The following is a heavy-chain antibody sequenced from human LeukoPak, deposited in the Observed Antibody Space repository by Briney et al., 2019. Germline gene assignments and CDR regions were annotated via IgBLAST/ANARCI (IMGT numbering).Heavy chain of an antibody. J-gene: IGHJ4*02. CDR2: ISGYNGNT. Sequence: ASVKVSFKTSGYTFTSFGISWVRQAPGQGLEWVGWISGYNGNTNYAQKFQGRVTLTADTSTNTAYMELRSLRSDDTAVYYCERWSGGITISALGDFDYWGQGTLDTVSS. CDR3: ERWSGGITISALGDFDY. CDR1: GYTFTSFG. V-gene: IGHV1-18*01. D-gene: IGHD3-3*01.